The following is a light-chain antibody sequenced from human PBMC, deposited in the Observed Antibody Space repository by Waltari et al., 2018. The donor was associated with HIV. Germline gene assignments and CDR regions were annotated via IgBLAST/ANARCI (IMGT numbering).Light chain of an antibody. CDR3: AAWDASLHVL. Sequence: QSVLTQPPSASGTLGQAVTLSCFGSTANIGSNPVNWYQHLPGAAPKLIIFRNHQRPSGVPDRFSGSQSGTSAFLTITGLLSGDEATYYCAAWDASLHVLFGGGTQLTVV. CDR2: RNH. J-gene: IGLJ2*01. V-gene: IGLV1-44*01. CDR1: TANIGSNP.